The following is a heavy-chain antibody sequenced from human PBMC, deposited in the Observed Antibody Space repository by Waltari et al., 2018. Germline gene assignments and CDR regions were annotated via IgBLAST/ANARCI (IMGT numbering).Heavy chain of an antibody. CDR2: IYHSGGT. V-gene: IGHV4-38-2*02. J-gene: IGHJ5*02. CDR3: ARDHYYGSGSYFHWFDP. CDR1: GYSISSGYY. Sequence: QVQLQESGPGLVKPSETLSLTCAVSGYSISSGYYWGWIRQPPGKGLEWIGSIYHSGGTYSNPSLKSRVTISVDTSKNQFSLKLSSVTAADTAVYYCARDHYYGSGSYFHWFDPWGQGTLVTVSS. D-gene: IGHD3-10*01.